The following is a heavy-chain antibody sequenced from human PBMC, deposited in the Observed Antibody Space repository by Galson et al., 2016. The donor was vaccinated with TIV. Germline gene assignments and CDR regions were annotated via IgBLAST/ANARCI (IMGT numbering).Heavy chain of an antibody. V-gene: IGHV1-69*13. CDR1: GGSFSNYA. Sequence: SVKVSCKASGGSFSNYAINWVRQAPGQGLEWMGGIIPIFRSPNYAQRFQGGVTITADESTSTAFVELSSLRSDDTAVYYCARPSDSSWYFDLWGRGTPVIVSS. D-gene: IGHD6-13*01. CDR2: IIPIFRSP. CDR3: ARPSDSSWYFDL. J-gene: IGHJ2*01.